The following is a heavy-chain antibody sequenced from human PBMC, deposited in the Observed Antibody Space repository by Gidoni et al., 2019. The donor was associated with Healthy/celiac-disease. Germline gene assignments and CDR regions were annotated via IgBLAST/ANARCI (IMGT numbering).Heavy chain of an antibody. D-gene: IGHD3-22*01. CDR3: ARAYRDYDSSGYYYDY. V-gene: IGHV4-4*07. CDR2: IYTSGRT. CDR1: GGSISVYY. J-gene: IGHJ4*02. Sequence: QVQLQESGPGLVKPSETLSLTCTVSGGSISVYYGRWIRQPAGKGLEWIGRIYTSGRTNYNPSLKRRVTMSVDTSKNQFSLKLSSVTAADTAVYYCARAYRDYDSSGYYYDYWGQGTLVTVSS.